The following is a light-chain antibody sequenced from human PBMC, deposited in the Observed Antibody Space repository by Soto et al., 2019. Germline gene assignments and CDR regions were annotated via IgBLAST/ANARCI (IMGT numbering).Light chain of an antibody. CDR2: DAS. CDR3: QQRYNWPLT. CDR1: QSVGNY. V-gene: IGKV3-11*01. Sequence: IVVTQSPATLSFSPGDRVTLSCRASQSVGNYLNWYQQKTGQAPRLLIYDASRRPTGIPPRFSGGGSGTEFTLTISGLEPEDFAVYDCQQRYNWPLTFGGGTRVEI. J-gene: IGKJ4*01.